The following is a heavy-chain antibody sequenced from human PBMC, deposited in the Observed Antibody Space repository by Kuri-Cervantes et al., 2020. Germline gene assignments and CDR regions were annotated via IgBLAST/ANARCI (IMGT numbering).Heavy chain of an antibody. Sequence: GGSLRLSCAASGFTFSSYWMSWVRQAPGKGLEWVANIKQDGSEEYYVDSVKGRFTISRDNAKNSLYLQMNSLRAEDTALYYCAKDILYSSSWSGAFDIWGQGTMVTVSS. J-gene: IGHJ3*02. CDR2: IKQDGSEE. CDR3: AKDILYSSSWSGAFDI. V-gene: IGHV3-7*03. CDR1: GFTFSSYW. D-gene: IGHD6-13*01.